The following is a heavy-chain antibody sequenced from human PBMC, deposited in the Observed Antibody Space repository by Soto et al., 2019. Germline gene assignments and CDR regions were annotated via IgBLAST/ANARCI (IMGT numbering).Heavy chain of an antibody. J-gene: IGHJ4*02. CDR1: GFSLSTTRVG. Sequence: QITLKESGPTLVKPTQTLTLTCTFSGFSLSTTRVGVGWIRQPPGEALEWLALLYWDDDKLSSPSLKRRLTITNDTSKNPVVLTLTTMDPVDTATYYRAHSKTPGMRYYSDSWGQGTLVTVSS. V-gene: IGHV2-5*02. CDR2: LYWDDDK. CDR3: AHSKTPGMRYYSDS.